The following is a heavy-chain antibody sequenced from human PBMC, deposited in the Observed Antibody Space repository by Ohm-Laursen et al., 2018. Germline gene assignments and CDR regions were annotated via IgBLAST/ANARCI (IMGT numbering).Heavy chain of an antibody. V-gene: IGHV3-23*01. CDR3: ARDHEGFDDSGYYYRAADT. J-gene: IGHJ5*02. CDR1: GFSFSSYA. Sequence: SLRLSCTASGFSFSSYAMNWVRQAPGKGLEWVSTISVSGGSTNYADSVKGRFTISRDNSKNTLYLQMNSLRAEDTAAYYCARDHEGFDDSGYYYRAADTWGQGTLVTVSS. D-gene: IGHD3-22*01. CDR2: ISVSGGST.